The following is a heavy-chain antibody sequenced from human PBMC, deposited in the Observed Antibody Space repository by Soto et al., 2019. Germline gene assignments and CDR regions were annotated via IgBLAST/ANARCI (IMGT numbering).Heavy chain of an antibody. J-gene: IGHJ6*03. CDR3: ARGDIVVIPAVSEYYYYYYMDV. D-gene: IGHD2-2*01. V-gene: IGHV1-8*01. CDR1: GYTFTSYD. Sequence: QVQLVQSGAEVKKPGASVKVSCKASGYTFTSYDINWVRQATGQGLEWMGWMNPNSGNTGYAQKFQGRVTMTRNTSISTAYMELSSLRSEASAVYYCARGDIVVIPAVSEYYYYYYMDVWGKGTTVTVSS. CDR2: MNPNSGNT.